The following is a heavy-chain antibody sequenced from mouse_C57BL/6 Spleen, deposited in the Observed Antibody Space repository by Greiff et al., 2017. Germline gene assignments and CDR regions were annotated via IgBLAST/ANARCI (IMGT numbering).Heavy chain of an antibody. J-gene: IGHJ4*01. CDR3: ARRGYGKVAMDY. D-gene: IGHD2-10*02. CDR1: GYAFSSYW. V-gene: IGHV1-80*01. Sequence: QVQLQQSGAELVKPGASVKISCKASGYAFSSYWMNWVKQRPGKGLEWIGQIYPGDGDTNYNGKFKGKATLTADKSSSTAYMQLSSLTSEDSAVYFCARRGYGKVAMDYWGQGTSVTVSS. CDR2: IYPGDGDT.